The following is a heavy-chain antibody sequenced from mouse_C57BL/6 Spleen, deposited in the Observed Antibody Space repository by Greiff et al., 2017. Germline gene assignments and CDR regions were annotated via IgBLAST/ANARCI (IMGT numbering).Heavy chain of an antibody. D-gene: IGHD1-1*01. Sequence: EVKLLESEGGLVQPGSSMKLSCTASGFTFSDYYMAWVRQVPEKGLEWVANINYDGSSTYYLDSLKSRFIFSRDNANNILYLQMSSLKSEDTATYYCARGSPVGYFDYWGQGTTLTVSS. J-gene: IGHJ2*01. CDR2: INYDGSST. V-gene: IGHV5-16*01. CDR3: ARGSPVGYFDY. CDR1: GFTFSDYY.